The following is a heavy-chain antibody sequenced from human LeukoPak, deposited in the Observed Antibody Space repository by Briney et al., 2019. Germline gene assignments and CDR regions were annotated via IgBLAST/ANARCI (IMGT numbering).Heavy chain of an antibody. CDR1: GFTFSSYS. V-gene: IGHV3-21*01. CDR3: ARDGARPAIWFDY. CDR2: ISSSSSYI. D-gene: IGHD6-6*01. J-gene: IGHJ4*02. Sequence: PGGSLRLSCAASGFTFSSYSMNWVRQAPGKGLEWVSSISSSSSYIYYADSVKGRFTISRDNAKNSLYLQMNSLRAEDTAVYYCARDGARPAIWFDYWGPGTLVTVSS.